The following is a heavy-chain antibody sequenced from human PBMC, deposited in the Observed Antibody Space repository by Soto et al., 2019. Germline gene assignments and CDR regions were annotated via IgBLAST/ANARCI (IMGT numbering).Heavy chain of an antibody. D-gene: IGHD1-26*01. CDR3: AKETATSGGAFEI. CDR2: ILVGGST. CDR1: GFICSSYD. V-gene: IGHV3-23*01. J-gene: IGHJ3*02. Sequence: PGGSLRLSCAVSGFICSSYDMSWVRQAPGKGLEWVSTILVGGSTHYEDSVKGRFTISRDTSKNTVYLQMNRLTGGDTAVYYCAKETATSGGAFEIYGQGTMVTVS.